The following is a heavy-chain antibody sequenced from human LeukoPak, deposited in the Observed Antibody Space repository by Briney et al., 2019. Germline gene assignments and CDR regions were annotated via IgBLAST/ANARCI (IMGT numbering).Heavy chain of an antibody. Sequence: GGSLRLSCAAAGFTFSAYAMSWVRQAPGKGLEWVSGISGSGGTTYYADYPVKGRVTISRDNSKNTLYLQMNSLSDEDTGVYYCAKDPDYQLLSRASFDIWGQGTMVTVSS. J-gene: IGHJ3*02. V-gene: IGHV3-23*01. CDR1: GFTFSAYA. CDR3: AKDPDYQLLSRASFDI. CDR2: ISGSGGTT. D-gene: IGHD3-16*01.